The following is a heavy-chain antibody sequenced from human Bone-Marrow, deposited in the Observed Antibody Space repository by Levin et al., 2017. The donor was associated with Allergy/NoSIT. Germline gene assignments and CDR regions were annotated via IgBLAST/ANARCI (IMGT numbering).Heavy chain of an antibody. D-gene: IGHD6-13*01. CDR2: VYDSGSV. J-gene: IGHJ4*02. V-gene: IGHV4-30-4*01. CDR1: GGSISSGTFY. Sequence: SQTLSLTCTVSGGSISSGTFYWNWIRQPPGKGLEYIGFVYDSGSVHYNPSLERRVTISVHTPKNQFSLELASVTAADTAVYCCARGNYTSSLDYWGQGSLVTVSS. CDR3: ARGNYTSSLDY.